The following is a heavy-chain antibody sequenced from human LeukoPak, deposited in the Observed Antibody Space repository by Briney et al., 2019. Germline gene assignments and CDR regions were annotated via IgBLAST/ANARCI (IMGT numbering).Heavy chain of an antibody. Sequence: WASVKVSCKASGYTFTGYYKHWVRQAPGQGLEWMGWINPNSGGTNYAQKFQGRVTMTRDTSISTAYMELSRLRSDDTAVYYCARAAVTWIAVAGVGYWGQGTLVTVSS. D-gene: IGHD6-19*01. CDR2: INPNSGGT. J-gene: IGHJ4*02. CDR3: ARAAVTWIAVAGVGY. V-gene: IGHV1-2*02. CDR1: GYTFTGYY.